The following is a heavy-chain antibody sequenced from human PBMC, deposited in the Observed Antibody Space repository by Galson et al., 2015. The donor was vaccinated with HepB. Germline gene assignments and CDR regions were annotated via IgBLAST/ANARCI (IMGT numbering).Heavy chain of an antibody. D-gene: IGHD2-2*01. V-gene: IGHV3-30*18. CDR3: AKDFAPDCSSTSCYYYGMDV. CDR2: ISYDGSNK. CDR1: GFTFSSYG. J-gene: IGHJ6*02. Sequence: SLRLSCAASGFTFSSYGMHWVRQAPGKGLEWVAVISYDGSNKYYADSVKGRFTISRDNSKNTLYLQMNSLRAEDTAVYYCAKDFAPDCSSTSCYYYGMDVWGQGTTVTVS.